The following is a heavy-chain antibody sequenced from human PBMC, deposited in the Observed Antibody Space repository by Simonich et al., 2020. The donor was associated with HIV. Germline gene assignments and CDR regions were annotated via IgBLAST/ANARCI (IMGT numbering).Heavy chain of an antibody. V-gene: IGHV3-23*01. CDR3: ARDSGSYHGLFDY. D-gene: IGHD1-26*01. J-gene: IGHJ4*02. CDR2: IGGRGESS. CDR1: GFTFKNYA. Sequence: EVQLLESGGGLVQSGGSLRLSCVASGFTFKNYAMNWVGQARGKGLGWVSRIGGRGESSYNADSVKGRFTISRDNSKTTLYLQMSSLRAEDTAVYYCARDSGSYHGLFDYWGQGTLVTVSS.